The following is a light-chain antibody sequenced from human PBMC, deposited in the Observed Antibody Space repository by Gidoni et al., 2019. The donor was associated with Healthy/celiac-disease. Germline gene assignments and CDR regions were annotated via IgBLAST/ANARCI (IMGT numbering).Light chain of an antibody. CDR2: GAS. CDR1: QSVSSSY. Sequence: ELVLTQSPGTLSLSPGERATLSCSASQSVSSSYLAGYQQKPGQAPRLLIYGASSRATGIPDRFSGSGSGTDFTLTISRLEPEDFAVYYCQQYGSSPFTFGPGTKVDIK. V-gene: IGKV3-20*01. J-gene: IGKJ3*01. CDR3: QQYGSSPFT.